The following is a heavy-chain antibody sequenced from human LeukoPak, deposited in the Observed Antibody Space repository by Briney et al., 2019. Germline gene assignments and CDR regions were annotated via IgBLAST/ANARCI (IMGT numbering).Heavy chain of an antibody. Sequence: PGGSLRLSYAASGFTFDDYAMHWVRQAPGKGLEWVSGISWNSGSIGYADSVKGRFTISRDNAKNSLYLQMNSLRAEDMALYYCAKGDSSGWYPTDMYYFDYWGQGTLVTVSS. CDR3: AKGDSSGWYPTDMYYFDY. CDR2: ISWNSGSI. D-gene: IGHD6-19*01. J-gene: IGHJ4*02. V-gene: IGHV3-9*03. CDR1: GFTFDDYA.